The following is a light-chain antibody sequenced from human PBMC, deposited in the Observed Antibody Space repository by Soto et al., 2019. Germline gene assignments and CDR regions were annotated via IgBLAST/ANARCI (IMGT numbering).Light chain of an antibody. V-gene: IGLV3-21*04. CDR1: NMGSKS. J-gene: IGLJ2*01. CDR2: YDS. Sequence: SSELTQPPSVSVAPGKTARITCGGNNMGSKSVHWYQQKPGQAPVLVIYYDSDRPSGIPERFSGANSGNTATLTISRVEAGDEADYYCQVWYSSSDQDLVFGGGTKLTVL. CDR3: QVWYSSSDQDLV.